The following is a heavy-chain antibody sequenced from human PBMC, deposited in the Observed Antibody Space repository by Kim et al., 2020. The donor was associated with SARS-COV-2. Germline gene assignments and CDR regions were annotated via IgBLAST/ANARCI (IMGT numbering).Heavy chain of an antibody. V-gene: IGHV3-23*01. D-gene: IGHD6-13*01. Sequence: VKGRFNESRDNAKNTVSLQMNSLRAEDTAVYYCAKGPVGSSWYSLSFADYWGQGTLVTVSS. J-gene: IGHJ4*02. CDR3: AKGPVGSSWYSLSFADY.